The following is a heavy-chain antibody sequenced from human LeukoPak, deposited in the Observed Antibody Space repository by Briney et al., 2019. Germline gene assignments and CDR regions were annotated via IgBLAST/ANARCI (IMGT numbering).Heavy chain of an antibody. V-gene: IGHV1-18*01. CDR1: TSR. CDR2: IGTYGGDT. Sequence: GASVKVSCKATSRISWVRQAPGQGLEWMGWIGTYGGDTYYAQKFQRRITVTTDTSTSTVYMKLRNLRSDDTAVYYCARDLWNFYDDSGYNRDFDSWGQGTLVTVSS. CDR3: ARDLWNFYDDSGYNRDFDS. D-gene: IGHD3-22*01. J-gene: IGHJ5*01.